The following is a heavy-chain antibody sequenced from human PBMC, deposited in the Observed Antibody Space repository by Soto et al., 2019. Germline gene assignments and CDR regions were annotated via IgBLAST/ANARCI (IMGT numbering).Heavy chain of an antibody. CDR2: IYYSGST. CDR3: ARTIAVVTPRAFDI. V-gene: IGHV4-61*01. J-gene: IGHJ3*02. D-gene: IGHD2-15*01. CDR1: GGSVSSGSYY. Sequence: SETLSLTCTVSGGSVSSGSYYWSWIRQPPGKGLEWIGYIYYSGSTNYNPSLKSRVTISVDTSKNQFSLKLSSVTAADTAVYYCARTIAVVTPRAFDIWGQGTMVTVSS.